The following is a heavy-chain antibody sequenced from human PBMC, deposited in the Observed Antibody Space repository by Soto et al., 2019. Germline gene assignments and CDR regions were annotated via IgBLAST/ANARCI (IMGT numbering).Heavy chain of an antibody. D-gene: IGHD6-25*01. V-gene: IGHV3-30-3*01. J-gene: IGHJ4*02. Sequence: QVQLVESGGGVVQPGRSLRLSCAASGFTFSSYAMHWVRQAPGKGREWVAVISYDGSNKYYADSVKGRFTISRDNSKNTLYLPMNSLRAEDTAVYYCASSSGGYFDYWGQGTLVTVSS. CDR2: ISYDGSNK. CDR3: ASSSGGYFDY. CDR1: GFTFSSYA.